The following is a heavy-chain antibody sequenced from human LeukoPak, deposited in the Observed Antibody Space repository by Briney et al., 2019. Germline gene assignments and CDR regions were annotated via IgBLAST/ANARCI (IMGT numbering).Heavy chain of an antibody. CDR2: IYTSGST. CDR3: TRGGELMNF. J-gene: IGHJ4*02. V-gene: IGHV4-4*07. CDR1: GGSISSYY. D-gene: IGHD1-26*01. Sequence: SETLSLTCTVSGGSISSYYWTWIRQPAGKRLEWIGRIYTSGSTNYNPSLKSRVTISIDASKNQFSLRLTSVTAADTAVYYCTRGGELMNFWGQGTLVTVSS.